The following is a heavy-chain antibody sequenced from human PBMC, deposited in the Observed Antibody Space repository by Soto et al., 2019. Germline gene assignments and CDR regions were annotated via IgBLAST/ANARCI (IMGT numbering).Heavy chain of an antibody. J-gene: IGHJ4*02. V-gene: IGHV3-53*01. D-gene: IGHD1-26*01. Sequence: EVQVVESGGDLIQPGGSLRLSCAASGFKVGSSYVTWVRQAPGKGLEWVSVIVSGGSTHYADSVTGRFTVSRDVSNNTFYLHMSSLRAEDTAVYFCATDSPNVGVGYFDSWGLGTLVTVSS. CDR1: GFKVGSSY. CDR3: ATDSPNVGVGYFDS. CDR2: IVSGGST.